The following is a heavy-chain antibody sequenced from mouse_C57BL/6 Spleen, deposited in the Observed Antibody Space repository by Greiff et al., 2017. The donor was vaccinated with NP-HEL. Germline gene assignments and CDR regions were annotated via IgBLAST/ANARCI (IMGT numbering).Heavy chain of an antibody. CDR3: ARSLITTVVNAMDY. CDR2: IWSGGST. J-gene: IGHJ4*01. D-gene: IGHD1-1*01. Sequence: VQLQESGPGLVQPSQSLSITCTVSGFSLTSYGVHWVRQSPGKGLEWLGVIWSGGSTDYNAAFISRLSISKDNSKSQVFFKMNSLQADDTAIYYCARSLITTVVNAMDYWGQGTSVTVSS. CDR1: GFSLTSYG. V-gene: IGHV2-2*01.